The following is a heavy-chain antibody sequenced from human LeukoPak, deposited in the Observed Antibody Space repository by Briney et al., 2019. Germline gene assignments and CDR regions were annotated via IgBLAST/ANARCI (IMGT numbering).Heavy chain of an antibody. J-gene: IGHJ4*02. CDR1: GYTFTGYY. Sequence: ASVKVSCKASGYTFTGYYMHWVRQAPGQGLEWMGWINPNSGGTNSAQKFQVRITLTRDTSISTAYMELGRLGSDDTAVYYCAAGPVYDYFEFWGQGTLVTVSS. D-gene: IGHD3-22*01. V-gene: IGHV1-2*02. CDR2: INPNSGGT. CDR3: AAGPVYDYFEF.